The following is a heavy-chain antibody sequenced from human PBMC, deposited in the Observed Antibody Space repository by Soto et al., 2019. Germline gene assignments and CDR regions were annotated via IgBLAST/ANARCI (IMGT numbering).Heavy chain of an antibody. V-gene: IGHV3-33*01. Sequence: QVQLVESGGGVVQPGRSLRLSCAASGFTFSSYGMHWVRQAPGKGLEWVALIWYDGRNKNYADSVKGRFTISRDNSKNTLLLKMNSLRAEDTAVYYCARRAIRPDYYYAMDVWGQGTTVTVSS. CDR3: ARRAIRPDYYYAMDV. CDR1: GFTFSSYG. CDR2: IWYDGRNK. J-gene: IGHJ6*02.